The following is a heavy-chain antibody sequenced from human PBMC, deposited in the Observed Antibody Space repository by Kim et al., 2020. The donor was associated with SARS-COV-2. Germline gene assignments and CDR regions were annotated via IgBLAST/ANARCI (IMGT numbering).Heavy chain of an antibody. Sequence: SVKVSCKASGGTFSSYAISWVRQAPGQGLEWMGGIIPIFGTANYAQKFQGRVTITADESTSTAYMELSSLRSEDTAVYYCARADWEPGNYYHYGMDVWGRGTTVTVSS. CDR1: GGTFSSYA. CDR3: ARADWEPGNYYHYGMDV. CDR2: IIPIFGTA. D-gene: IGHD7-27*01. V-gene: IGHV1-69*13. J-gene: IGHJ6*02.